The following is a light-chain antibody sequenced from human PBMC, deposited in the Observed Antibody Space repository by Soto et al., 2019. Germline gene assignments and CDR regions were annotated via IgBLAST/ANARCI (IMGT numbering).Light chain of an antibody. CDR3: QQYSNWPPYT. CDR1: RSVSSN. CDR2: GAS. Sequence: EIVMTQSPATLSVSPGERATLSCRASRSVSSNLAWYQQKPGQAPRLLMYGASTRATSILARFSGSGSGTEFTLTISSLQSEDFAVYYCQQYSNWPPYTFGQGTKLEIK. J-gene: IGKJ2*01. V-gene: IGKV3-15*01.